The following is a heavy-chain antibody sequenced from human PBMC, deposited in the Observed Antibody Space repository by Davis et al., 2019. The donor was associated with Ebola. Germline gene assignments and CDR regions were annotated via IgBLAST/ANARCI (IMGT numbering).Heavy chain of an antibody. J-gene: IGHJ3*02. CDR2: INAGNGNT. V-gene: IGHV1-3*01. CDR3: ATILYSSSWYVGAFDI. CDR1: GYTFTSYA. D-gene: IGHD6-13*01. Sequence: ASVKVSCKASGYTFTSYAMHWVRQAPGQRLEWMGWINAGNGNTKYSQKFQGRVTITRDTSASTAYMELSSLRSEDTAMYYCATILYSSSWYVGAFDIWGQGTMVTVSS.